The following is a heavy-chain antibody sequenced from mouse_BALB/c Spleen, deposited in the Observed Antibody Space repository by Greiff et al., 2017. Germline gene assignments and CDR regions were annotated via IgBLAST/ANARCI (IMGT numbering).Heavy chain of an antibody. D-gene: IGHD1-2*01. V-gene: IGHV1S56*01. CDR3: ARSADYYAMDY. CDR1: GYTFTSYY. J-gene: IGHJ4*01. CDR2: IYPGNVNT. Sequence: VQLQESGPELVKPGASVRISCKASGYTFTSYYIHWVKQRPGQGLEWIGWIYPGNVNTKYNEKFKGKATLTADKSSSTAYMQLSSLTSEDSAVYFCARSADYYAMDYWGQGTSVTVSS.